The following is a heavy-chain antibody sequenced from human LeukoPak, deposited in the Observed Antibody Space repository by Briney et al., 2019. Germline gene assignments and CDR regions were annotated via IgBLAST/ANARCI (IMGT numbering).Heavy chain of an antibody. CDR2: ISAYNGNT. J-gene: IGHJ5*02. Sequence: ASVKVSCKASGYTFTSYGISWVRQAPGQGLEWMGWISAYNGNTNYAQKLQGRVTMTRDTSISTAYMELSSLRSEDTAVYYCARVVFSGDYDSWIWFDPWGQGTLVTVSS. CDR1: GYTFTSYG. D-gene: IGHD3-3*01. CDR3: ARVVFSGDYDSWIWFDP. V-gene: IGHV1-18*01.